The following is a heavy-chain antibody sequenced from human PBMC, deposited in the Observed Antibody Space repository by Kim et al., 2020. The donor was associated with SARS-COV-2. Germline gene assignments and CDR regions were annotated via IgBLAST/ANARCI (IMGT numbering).Heavy chain of an antibody. CDR1: GFTVSSNY. CDR2: IYSGGST. J-gene: IGHJ3*02. V-gene: IGHV3-53*04. D-gene: IGHD3-10*01. Sequence: GGSLRLSCAASGFTVSSNYMSWVRQAPGKGLEWVSVIYSGGSTYYADSVKGRFTISRHNSKNTLYLQMNSLRAEDTAVYYCASDLFYGSGGDAFDIWGQGTMVTVSS. CDR3: ASDLFYGSGGDAFDI.